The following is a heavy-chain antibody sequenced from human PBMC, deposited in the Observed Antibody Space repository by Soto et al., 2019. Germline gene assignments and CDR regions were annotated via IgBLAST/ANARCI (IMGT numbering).Heavy chain of an antibody. CDR1: GFAFSSYA. CDR2: ISYDGSNK. J-gene: IGHJ6*02. CDR3: ARDSQSAAPGREDYYYYGMDV. Sequence: QVQLVESGGGVVQPGRSLRLSCAASGFAFSSYAMHWVRQAPGKGLEWVAVISYDGSNKYYADYVKGRFSNSRDNSKNRLSLQMNGLRAEDTAVYYCARDSQSAAPGREDYYYYGMDVWGQGTTVTVSS. V-gene: IGHV3-30-3*01. D-gene: IGHD6-13*01.